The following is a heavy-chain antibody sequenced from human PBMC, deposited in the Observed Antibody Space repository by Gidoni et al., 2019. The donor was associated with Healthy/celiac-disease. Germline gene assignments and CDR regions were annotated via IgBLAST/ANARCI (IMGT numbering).Heavy chain of an antibody. CDR1: GFTFSSYS. J-gene: IGHJ4*02. CDR3: ARDRDGDIDY. CDR2: ISSSSSTI. Sequence: EVQLVESGGGLVQPGGSLRLSCAASGFTFSSYSMNWVRQAPGKGLEWVSYISSSSSTIYYADSVKGRFTISRDNAKNSLYLQMNSLRAEDTAVYYCARDRDGDIDYWGQGTLVTVSS. V-gene: IGHV3-48*04.